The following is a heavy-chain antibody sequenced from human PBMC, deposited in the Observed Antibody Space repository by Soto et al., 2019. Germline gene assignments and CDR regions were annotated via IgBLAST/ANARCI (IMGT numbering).Heavy chain of an antibody. Sequence: TLSWTAWEFRLSSADMHWVRRAPGKCLEGVSVSSSDAAQQFYGAYVKGRFTVSRANSNNRLYLEMSSMRTEDTAVYYCATQLRGSGWYPLDSWGQGTPVTVSS. CDR3: ATQLRGSGWYPLDS. CDR2: SSSDAAQQ. D-gene: IGHD6-19*01. J-gene: IGHJ5*01. V-gene: IGHV3-30*03. CDR1: EFRLSSAD.